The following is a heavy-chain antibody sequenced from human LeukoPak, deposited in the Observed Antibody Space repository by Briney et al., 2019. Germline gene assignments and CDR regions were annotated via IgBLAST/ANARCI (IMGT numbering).Heavy chain of an antibody. CDR1: GFTFSSYT. Sequence: PGGSLRLSCAASGFTFSSYTIHWVRQAPGKGLEWVTLISHDGRNKNYADSVKGRFTTSRDNSKRTLYLEVNSLRTEDTAVYYCARGSHQDYFGSMTYLFDYWGQGTLVTVSS. CDR3: ARGSHQDYFGSMTYLFDY. CDR2: ISHDGRNK. D-gene: IGHD3-10*01. J-gene: IGHJ4*02. V-gene: IGHV3-30*04.